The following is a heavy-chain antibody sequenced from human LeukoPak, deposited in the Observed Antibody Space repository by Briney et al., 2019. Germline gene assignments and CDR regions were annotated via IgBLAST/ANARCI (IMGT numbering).Heavy chain of an antibody. CDR2: INHSGST. CDR1: GGSFSGYY. D-gene: IGHD6-6*01. V-gene: IGHV4-34*01. CDR3: ARGRIAAWYYFDY. J-gene: IGHJ4*02. Sequence: PSETLSLTCAVYGGSFSGYYWSWIRQPPGKGLEWIGEINHSGSTNYNLSLKSRVTISVDTSKNQFSLKLSSVTAADTAVYYCARGRIAAWYYFDYWGQGTLVTVSS.